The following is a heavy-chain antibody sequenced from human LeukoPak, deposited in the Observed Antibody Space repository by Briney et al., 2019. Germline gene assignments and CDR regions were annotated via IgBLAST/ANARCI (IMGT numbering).Heavy chain of an antibody. Sequence: PGGSLRLSCAASGFTFDDYAMHWVRQGPGKSLEWVSLINENGDIAYYGDSVRGRFTVPRDNAKNSLYLQMNSLTTEGTALYYCAKARWVPNFDYWGQGTLVTVSS. D-gene: IGHD5-24*01. CDR1: GFTFDDYA. CDR3: AKARWVPNFDY. J-gene: IGHJ4*02. CDR2: INENGDIA. V-gene: IGHV3-43*02.